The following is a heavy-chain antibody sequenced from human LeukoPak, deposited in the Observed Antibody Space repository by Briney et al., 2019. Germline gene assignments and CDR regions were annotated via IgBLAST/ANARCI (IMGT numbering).Heavy chain of an antibody. CDR1: GYTFTSYG. CDR3: ATDRCFGGSFCHDAFDI. Sequence: ASVKVSCKASGYTFTSYGISWVRQAPGQGLEWMGWISAYNGNTNYAQKLQGRVTMTEDTSTDTAYMELSSLRSEDTAVYYCATDRCFGGSFCHDAFDIWGQGTMVTVSS. D-gene: IGHD1-26*01. CDR2: ISAYNGNT. J-gene: IGHJ3*02. V-gene: IGHV1-18*01.